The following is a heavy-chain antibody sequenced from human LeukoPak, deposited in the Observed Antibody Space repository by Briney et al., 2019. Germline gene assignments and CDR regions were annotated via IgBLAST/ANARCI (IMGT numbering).Heavy chain of an antibody. J-gene: IGHJ4*02. V-gene: IGHV3-23*01. CDR3: ASQVARGTYYSWPPGSTFDY. CDR1: GFTFSSYS. D-gene: IGHD1-26*01. Sequence: GGSLRLSCAASGFTFSSYSMNWVRQAPGEGLQWVSDISGSGSSAYYADSVRGRFTISRDNSKNTLYLQMNSLRAEDTAVYYCASQVARGTYYSWPPGSTFDYWGQGTLVTVSS. CDR2: ISGSGSSA.